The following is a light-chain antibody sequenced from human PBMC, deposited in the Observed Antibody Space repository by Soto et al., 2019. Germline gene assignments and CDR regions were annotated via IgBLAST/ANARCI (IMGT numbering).Light chain of an antibody. J-gene: IGKJ1*01. V-gene: IGKV1-17*01. Sequence: DIQMTQSPSSLSAFVGDRVTITCRASQDIGSDLGCYQQKPGKAPNRLIYAATSLQSGVPSRFSGSGSGTEFTLTISSLQPEDFATYYCLQHNNYPRAFGQGTKVEIK. CDR2: AAT. CDR3: LQHNNYPRA. CDR1: QDIGSD.